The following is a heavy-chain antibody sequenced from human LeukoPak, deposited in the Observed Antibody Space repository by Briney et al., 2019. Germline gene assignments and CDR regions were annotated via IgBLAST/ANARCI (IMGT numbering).Heavy chain of an antibody. CDR1: GFTFSDYY. V-gene: IGHV3-11*04. CDR2: ISSSGSTI. CDR3: AREPTYTNSWYTSCDY. J-gene: IGHJ4*02. D-gene: IGHD6-19*01. Sequence: PGGSLRLSCAASGFTFSDYYMSWIRQAPGKGLEWVSYISSSGSTIYYADSVKGRFTISRDNAKNSLYLQMNSLRAEDTAVYYCAREPTYTNSWYTSCDYWGQGTLVTVSS.